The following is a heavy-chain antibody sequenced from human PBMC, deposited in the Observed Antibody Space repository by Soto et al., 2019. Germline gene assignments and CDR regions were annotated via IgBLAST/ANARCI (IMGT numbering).Heavy chain of an antibody. J-gene: IGHJ4*02. D-gene: IGHD3-10*01. V-gene: IGHV3-7*05. Sequence: EVQLVESGGGLVQPGGSLRISCSAPGFTIRYFWKSWVRQAPGKGLEWVANIKQDGSERNYVDSVKGRFTISRDNAKNSLYVQLNSLRAEDTAVYYCARAGSENDYWGQGTLVTVSS. CDR2: IKQDGSER. CDR3: ARAGSENDY. CDR1: GFTIRYFW.